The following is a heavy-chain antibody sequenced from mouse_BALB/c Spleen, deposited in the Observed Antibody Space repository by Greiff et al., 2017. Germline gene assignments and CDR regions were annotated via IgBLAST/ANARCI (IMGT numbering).Heavy chain of an antibody. V-gene: IGHV1-85*01. CDR2: IFPGDGST. D-gene: IGHD1-1*01. Sequence: VQLQQSGAELVKPGASVKLSCKASGYTFTSYDINWVRQRPEQGLEWIGWIFPGDGSTKYNEKFKGKATLTTDKSSSTAYMQLSRLTSEDSAVYFYAREYGLFITRVVATDFDYWGQGTTLTVSS. J-gene: IGHJ2*01. CDR1: GYTFTSYD. CDR3: AREYGLFITRVVATDFDY.